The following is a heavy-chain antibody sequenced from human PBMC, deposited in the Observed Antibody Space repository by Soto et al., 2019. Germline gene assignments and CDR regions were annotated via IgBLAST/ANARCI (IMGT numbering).Heavy chain of an antibody. CDR1: GFTFSSYG. V-gene: IGHV3-30*18. CDR3: AKDRGEERFLEWLSYHFDY. J-gene: IGHJ4*02. Sequence: GGSLRLSCAASGFTFSSYGMHWVRQAPGKGLEWVAVISYDGSNKYYADSVKGRFTISRDNSKNTLYLQMNSLRAEDTAVYYCAKDRGEERFLEWLSYHFDYWGQGTLVTVSS. CDR2: ISYDGSNK. D-gene: IGHD3-3*01.